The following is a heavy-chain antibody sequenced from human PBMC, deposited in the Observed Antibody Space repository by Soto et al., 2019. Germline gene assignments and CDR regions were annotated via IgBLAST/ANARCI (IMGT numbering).Heavy chain of an antibody. J-gene: IGHJ3*02. CDR1: GYTFTSYG. D-gene: IGHD4-17*01. CDR3: ARDSPPTVTTPKGAFDI. CDR2: ISAYNGNT. Sequence: QVQLVQSGAEVKKPGASVKVSCKASGYTFTSYGISWVRQAPGQGLEWMGWISAYNGNTNYAQKLQGRVTMTTDTSTSTAYMELRSLRSDDTAVYYCARDSPPTVTTPKGAFDIWGQGTMVTVSS. V-gene: IGHV1-18*01.